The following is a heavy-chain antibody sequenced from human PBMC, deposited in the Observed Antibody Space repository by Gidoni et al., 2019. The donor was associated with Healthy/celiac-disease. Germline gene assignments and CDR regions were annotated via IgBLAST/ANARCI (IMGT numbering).Heavy chain of an antibody. Sequence: QVQLVEAGGGVVQPGRSLRLSCEASGFTLSSYAMHWVRQAPGKGLEGVAVIWYDGNNKYYADSVKGRFTISRDNSKNTLYLQMNSLRAEDTAVYYCARASLVPAAALDYWGQGTRVTVSS. D-gene: IGHD2-2*01. CDR2: IWYDGNNK. J-gene: IGHJ4*02. V-gene: IGHV3-33*01. CDR3: ARASLVPAAALDY. CDR1: GFTLSSYA.